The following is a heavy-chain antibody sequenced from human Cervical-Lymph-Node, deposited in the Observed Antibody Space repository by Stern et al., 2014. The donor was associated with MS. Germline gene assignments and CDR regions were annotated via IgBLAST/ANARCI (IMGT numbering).Heavy chain of an antibody. Sequence: QVQLMQSGGGSVKPGGSLRLSCTTSGFTFSDYYMTWIRQTPGKGLECISYISSTSRTTYYADSVKGRFTISRDSANNSLYLQMNSLRVDDTAVYYCARVLPRSPTSHNWLDSWGQGTLVTVSS. CDR2: ISSTSRTT. CDR1: GFTFSDYY. V-gene: IGHV3-11*01. CDR3: ARVLPRSPTSHNWLDS. J-gene: IGHJ5*01.